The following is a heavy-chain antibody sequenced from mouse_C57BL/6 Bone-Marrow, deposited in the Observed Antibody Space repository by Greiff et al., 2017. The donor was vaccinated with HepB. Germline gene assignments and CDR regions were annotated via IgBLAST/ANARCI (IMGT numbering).Heavy chain of an antibody. CDR2: IYPRSGNT. CDR3: ARCSGSRASYWYFDV. CDR1: GYTFTSYG. Sequence: VQLQQSGAELARPGASVKLSCKASGYTFTSYGISWVKQRTGQGLEWIGEIYPRSGNTYYNEKFKGKATLTADKSSSTAYMELRSLTSEDSAVYFCARCSGSRASYWYFDVWGTGTTVTVSS. D-gene: IGHD1-1*01. V-gene: IGHV1-81*01. J-gene: IGHJ1*03.